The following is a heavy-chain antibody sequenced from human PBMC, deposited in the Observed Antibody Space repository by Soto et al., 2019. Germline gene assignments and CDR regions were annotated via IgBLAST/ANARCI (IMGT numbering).Heavy chain of an antibody. CDR2: ISSDSGRT. V-gene: IGHV3-43D*04. CDR1: GSSPDGYA. Sequence: EGSLRLTCSAAGSSPDGYAVARLRLAPGKDLESVSLISSDSGRTDFADSVKGRFTISRDNSKIFLYLLMNSLRVEDTGLYYCAKDMGTAYDFWSGYKGSYYYYGKDDWDPGPTVTVSS. CDR3: AKDMGTAYDFWSGYKGSYYYYGKDD. D-gene: IGHD3-3*01. J-gene: IGHJ6*02.